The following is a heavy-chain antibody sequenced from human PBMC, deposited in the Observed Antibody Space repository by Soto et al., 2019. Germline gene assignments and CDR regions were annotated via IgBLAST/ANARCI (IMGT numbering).Heavy chain of an antibody. CDR3: ATARSDGSGTVDY. D-gene: IGHD3-10*01. CDR2: IYYRGYT. Sequence: QVQLQESGPGLVKPSQTLSLTCSVSGGSMDSGTYCWNWIRQHPGKGLEWIGYIYYRGYTYYNPSLRSRVTMSVDTSKNQFSMILNSVTAADTAVYYCATARSDGSGTVDYWGQGTLVTVSS. V-gene: IGHV4-31*03. CDR1: GGSMDSGTYC. J-gene: IGHJ4*02.